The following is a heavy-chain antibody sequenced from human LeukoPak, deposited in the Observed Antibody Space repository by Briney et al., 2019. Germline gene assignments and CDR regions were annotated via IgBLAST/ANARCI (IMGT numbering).Heavy chain of an antibody. D-gene: IGHD2-21*02. Sequence: GGSLRLSCAASGSTVSSNYMSWVRQAPGKGLEWVSVIYSGGSTYYADSVKGRFTISRDNSKNTLYLQMNSLRAEDTAVYYCARHYCGGDCYYIYYFDYWGQGTLVTVSS. V-gene: IGHV3-66*02. CDR1: GSTVSSNY. CDR2: IYSGGST. CDR3: ARHYCGGDCYYIYYFDY. J-gene: IGHJ4*02.